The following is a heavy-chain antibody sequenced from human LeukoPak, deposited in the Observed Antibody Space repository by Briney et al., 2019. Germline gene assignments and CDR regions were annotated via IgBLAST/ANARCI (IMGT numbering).Heavy chain of an antibody. J-gene: IGHJ6*03. CDR3: ARGYSGYDFLDYYYYMDV. CDR1: GFTVSSNY. V-gene: IGHV3-53*01. Sequence: SGGSLRLFCAASGFTVSSNYMSWVRQAPGKGLEWVSVIYSGGSTYYADSVKGRFTISRDNSKNTLYLQMNSLRAEDTAVYYCARGYSGYDFLDYYYYMDVWDKGTTVTVSS. CDR2: IYSGGST. D-gene: IGHD5-12*01.